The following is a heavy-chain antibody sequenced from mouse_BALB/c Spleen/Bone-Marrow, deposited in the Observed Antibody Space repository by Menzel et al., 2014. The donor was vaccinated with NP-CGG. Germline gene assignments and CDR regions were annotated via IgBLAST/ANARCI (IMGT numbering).Heavy chain of an antibody. D-gene: IGHD2-2*01. CDR3: ALLGYYGYFYV. CDR1: GFDFSRYW. CDR2: INPDSSTI. Sequence: VQLKESGGGLVQPGGSLKLSCAASGFDFSRYWMSWVRQAPGKGLEWIGEINPDSSTINHTPSLKDKFIISRDNAKNTLYLQMSKVRSEDTALYYCALLGYYGYFYVWDAGTTVTVSS. V-gene: IGHV4-1*02. J-gene: IGHJ1*01.